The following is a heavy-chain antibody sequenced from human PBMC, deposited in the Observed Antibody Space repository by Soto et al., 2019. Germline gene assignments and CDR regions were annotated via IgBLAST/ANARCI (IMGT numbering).Heavy chain of an antibody. CDR3: ARQYCSSTSPSRYYYMDV. Sequence: SETLSLTCTVSGGSISSYYWSWIRQPPGKGLEWIGYIYYSGSTNYNPSLKSRVTISVDTSKNQFSLKLSSVTAADTAVYYCARQYCSSTSPSRYYYMDVWGKGTTVTVSS. V-gene: IGHV4-59*08. D-gene: IGHD2-2*01. CDR2: IYYSGST. CDR1: GGSISSYY. J-gene: IGHJ6*03.